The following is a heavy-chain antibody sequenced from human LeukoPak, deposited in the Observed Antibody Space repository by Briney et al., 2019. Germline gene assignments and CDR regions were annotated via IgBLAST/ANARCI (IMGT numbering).Heavy chain of an antibody. V-gene: IGHV4-59*12. CDR3: ARDMAWLPFDY. CDR2: IFYSGST. Sequence: SETLSLTCTVSGGSITTYYWSWIRQPPGKGLEWIGFIFYSGSTNYNPSLKSRVIISLNTSKTQFSLKLSSVTAADTAVYYCARDMAWLPFDYWGQGTLVTVSS. J-gene: IGHJ4*02. CDR1: GGSITTYY. D-gene: IGHD5-12*01.